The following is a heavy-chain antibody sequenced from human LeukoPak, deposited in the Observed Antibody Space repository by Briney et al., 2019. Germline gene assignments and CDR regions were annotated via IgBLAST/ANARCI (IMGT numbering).Heavy chain of an antibody. J-gene: IGHJ1*01. CDR2: IFASGSP. V-gene: IGHV4-61*02. Sequence: SETLSLTCTVSGDSISSGSFFWSWIRQPAGKGLEWIGRIFASGSPNYNPSLKSRVTISVDRSKNQFSLKLKSVTAADTAVYYCARIVRGCSGGSCYSYFQHWGQGTLVTVSS. CDR1: GDSISSGSFF. D-gene: IGHD2-15*01. CDR3: ARIVRGCSGGSCYSYFQH.